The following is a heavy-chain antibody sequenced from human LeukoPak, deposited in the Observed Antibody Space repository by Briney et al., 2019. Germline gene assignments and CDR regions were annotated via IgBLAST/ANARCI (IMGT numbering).Heavy chain of an antibody. CDR1: GFXFSTYP. D-gene: IGHD6-19*01. V-gene: IGHV3-64D*09. Sequence: GGSLRLSCSASGFXFSTYPIHWVRQAPGKGLEYVSAITSNGVNTYYADSVKGRFTISRDNSKNTLYLQMSSLRTEDTAVYYCVRRSSAWYGDYWGQGTLVTVSS. CDR2: ITSNGVNT. J-gene: IGHJ4*02. CDR3: VRRSSAWYGDY.